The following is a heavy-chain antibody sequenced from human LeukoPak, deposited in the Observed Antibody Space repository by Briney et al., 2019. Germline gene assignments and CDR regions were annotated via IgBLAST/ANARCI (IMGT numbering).Heavy chain of an antibody. Sequence: SGGSLRLSCAASGFTFSSYEMNWVRQAPGKGLEWVSYISSSGSTIYYADSVKGRFTISRDNAKNSLYLQMNSLRAEDTAVYYCAREKTWTRGSAFGYWGQGTLVTVSS. J-gene: IGHJ4*02. CDR1: GFTFSSYE. D-gene: IGHD1-1*01. CDR2: ISSSGSTI. V-gene: IGHV3-48*03. CDR3: AREKTWTRGSAFGY.